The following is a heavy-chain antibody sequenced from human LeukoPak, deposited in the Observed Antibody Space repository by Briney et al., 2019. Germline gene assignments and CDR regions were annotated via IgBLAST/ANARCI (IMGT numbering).Heavy chain of an antibody. D-gene: IGHD3-22*01. J-gene: IGHJ3*02. Sequence: VASVKVSCKAVGDTFSIYGISWVRQAPGQGLEWMGIINPSGGSTSYAQKFQGRVTMTRDTSTSTVYMELSSLRSEDTAVYYCARGRGDSSGYYYADAFDIWGQGTMVTVSS. CDR3: ARGRGDSSGYYYADAFDI. CDR2: INPSGGST. CDR1: GDTFSIYG. V-gene: IGHV1-46*01.